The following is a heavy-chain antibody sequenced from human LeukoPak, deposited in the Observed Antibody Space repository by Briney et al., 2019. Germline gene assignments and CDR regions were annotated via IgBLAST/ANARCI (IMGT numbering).Heavy chain of an antibody. Sequence: PSETLSLTCTVSGCSISSYYRSWIRQPPGKGLEWIGYIYYSGSTNYNPSLKSRVTISVDTSKNQFSLKLSSVTAADTAVYYCAREAHGCSSTSCYGNWFDPWGQGTLVTVSS. CDR3: AREAHGCSSTSCYGNWFDP. CDR2: IYYSGST. V-gene: IGHV4-59*01. D-gene: IGHD2-2*01. J-gene: IGHJ5*02. CDR1: GCSISSYY.